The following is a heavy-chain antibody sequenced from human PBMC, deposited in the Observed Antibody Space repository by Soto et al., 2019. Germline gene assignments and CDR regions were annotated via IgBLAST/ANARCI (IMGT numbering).Heavy chain of an antibody. CDR1: GRSISSVGYY. CDR3: ARPNDYWNGYGPFDY. V-gene: IGHV4-31*11. CDR2: ISYTGST. Sequence: QVQLQASDPGLVKPSQTLSLTCAVSGRSISSVGYYWSWVRLLPGKGLEWIGSISYTGSTYYNPSLENRLSISLDTSENRFSLRLNSVTAADTAIYYCARPNDYWNGYGPFDYWGQGSLVTVSS. J-gene: IGHJ4*02. D-gene: IGHD3-3*01.